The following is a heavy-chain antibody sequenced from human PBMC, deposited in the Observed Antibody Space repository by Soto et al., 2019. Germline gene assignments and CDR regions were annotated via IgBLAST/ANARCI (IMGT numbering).Heavy chain of an antibody. D-gene: IGHD1-26*01. CDR3: ARHYSGSYYSHWFDP. Sequence: SETLSLTCSVSGDSVSSGSYYWSWVRQPPGKGLEWIGYIFYSGNTNYNPSLQSRVTIAVDTSKNQFSLKLRSVTAADTAMYYCARHYSGSYYSHWFDPWGQGTLVSVSS. J-gene: IGHJ5*02. CDR2: IFYSGNT. V-gene: IGHV4-61*01. CDR1: GDSVSSGSYY.